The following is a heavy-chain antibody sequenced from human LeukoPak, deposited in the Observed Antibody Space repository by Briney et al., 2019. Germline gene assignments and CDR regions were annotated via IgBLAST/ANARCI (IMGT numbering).Heavy chain of an antibody. CDR3: AKRVAEQSTSWYIDI. Sequence: SGGSLSLSCAASGFTFSSYAMSWVRQAPGEGLEWVSAISGSGGSTYYAESVKGRFTISRDNSKNTLYLQMNSLRAEDTALYYCAKRVAEQSTSWYIDIWGLGTMVTVSS. D-gene: IGHD6-19*01. J-gene: IGHJ3*02. V-gene: IGHV3-23*01. CDR1: GFTFSSYA. CDR2: ISGSGGST.